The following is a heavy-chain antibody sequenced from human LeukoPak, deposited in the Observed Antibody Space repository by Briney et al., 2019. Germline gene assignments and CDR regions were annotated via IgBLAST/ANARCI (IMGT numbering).Heavy chain of an antibody. Sequence: ASVTVSCKASGYTFTGYYMHWVRQAPGQGLEWMGWINPNSGGTNYAQKFQGRVTMTRDTSISTAYMELSRLRSDDTAVYYCARDPGSPFVREGFDYWGQGTLVTVSS. V-gene: IGHV1-2*02. CDR2: INPNSGGT. CDR3: ARDPGSPFVREGFDY. CDR1: GYTFTGYY. D-gene: IGHD3-10*01. J-gene: IGHJ4*02.